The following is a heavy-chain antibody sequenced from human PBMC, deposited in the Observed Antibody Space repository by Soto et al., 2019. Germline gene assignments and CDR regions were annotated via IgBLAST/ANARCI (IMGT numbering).Heavy chain of an antibody. V-gene: IGHV3-30*18. CDR3: AKGLDDYGDS. Sequence: QVQLVESGGGVVQPGRSLRLSCAASGFTFSSYGMHWVRQAPGKGLEWVAVISYDGSNKYYADSVKGRFTISRDNSKNTLYLQMNSLRAEDTAVYYCAKGLDDYGDSWGQGTLVTVSS. CDR2: ISYDGSNK. CDR1: GFTFSSYG. J-gene: IGHJ4*02.